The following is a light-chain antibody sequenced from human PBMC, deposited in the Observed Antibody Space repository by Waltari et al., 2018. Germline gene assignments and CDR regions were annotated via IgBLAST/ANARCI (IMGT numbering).Light chain of an antibody. J-gene: IGKJ1*01. CDR3: VQASHFPRT. Sequence: DLVMTQTHVSALVTLGQSASIYRWSSQSLVHSNGNTYFGWLHQRPGQSPRPLIYKISNRFSGVPDRFSGSGAGTDFTLEISRVEAEDVGVYYCVQASHFPRTFGQGTKVEIK. CDR2: KIS. CDR1: QSLVHSNGNTY. V-gene: IGKV2-24*01.